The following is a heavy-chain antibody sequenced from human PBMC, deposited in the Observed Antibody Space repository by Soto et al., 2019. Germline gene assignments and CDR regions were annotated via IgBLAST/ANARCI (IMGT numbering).Heavy chain of an antibody. V-gene: IGHV3-53*04. Sequence: EVQLVESGGGLVQPGGSLRLSCAASGFTVSSNYMSWVRQAPGKGLAWVSVIYSGGSTYYADSVKGRFTISRHNSKNTLYLQMNSLRAEDTALYYCAREFAVPAATAGVGYYYYGMDVWGQGTTVTVSS. CDR1: GFTVSSNY. D-gene: IGHD2-2*01. J-gene: IGHJ6*02. CDR2: IYSGGST. CDR3: AREFAVPAATAGVGYYYYGMDV.